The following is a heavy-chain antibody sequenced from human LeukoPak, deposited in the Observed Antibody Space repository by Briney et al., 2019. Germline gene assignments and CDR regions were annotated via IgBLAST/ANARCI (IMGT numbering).Heavy chain of an antibody. V-gene: IGHV3-30*02. J-gene: IGHJ6*03. D-gene: IGHD6-13*01. Sequence: GGPLSLFCRACGFTHSSYRMLCPRDATEKAVEGVAYIRYEESNKYYADSVKGRFTISRDNSKNTLYLKMNSLRAEDTAVYYCAKDAIAAAGTWAYYYYYMDVWGKGTTVTVSS. CDR1: GFTHSSYR. CDR3: AKDAIAAAGTWAYYYYYMDV. CDR2: IRYEESNK.